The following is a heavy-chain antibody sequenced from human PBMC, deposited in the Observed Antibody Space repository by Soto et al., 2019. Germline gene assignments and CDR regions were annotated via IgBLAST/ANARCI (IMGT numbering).Heavy chain of an antibody. D-gene: IGHD2-15*01. J-gene: IGHJ5*01. CDR2: IYKSATT. CDR3: ARGRYCLAGRCFPNWFDS. Sequence: SETLSLTCSVSGDSISTVDYFWAWIRQPPGQALEYIGYIYKSATTYYNPSFESRVAISLDTSKSQFSLNVTSVTAADTAVYFCARGRYCLAGRCFPNWFDSWGQGTLVTVSS. V-gene: IGHV4-30-4*01. CDR1: GDSISTVDYF.